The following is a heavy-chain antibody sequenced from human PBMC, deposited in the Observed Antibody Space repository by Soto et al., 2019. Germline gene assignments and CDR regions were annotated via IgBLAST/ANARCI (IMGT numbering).Heavy chain of an antibody. CDR3: GRGIKTYYGVDV. V-gene: IGHV3-74*01. Sequence: EEQLVESGGGLVQPGGSLRVSCAASGFTFSNYWMHWVRQVPGKGLVWVSLVNLDGRNTNYADSVKGRFTISRDNARNTVYLQMHSLRAEDTAVYYCGRGIKTYYGVDVWGQGTTVTVSS. CDR1: GFTFSNYW. J-gene: IGHJ6*02. CDR2: VNLDGRNT. D-gene: IGHD3-16*01.